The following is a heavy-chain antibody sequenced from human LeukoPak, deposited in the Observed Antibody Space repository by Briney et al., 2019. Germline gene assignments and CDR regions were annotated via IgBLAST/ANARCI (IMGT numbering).Heavy chain of an antibody. CDR3: VARGGWARFDY. Sequence: GGSLRLSCVASGFTFDTYSMNWIRQAPGKGLEWTSYITDDSRTMYYADSVKGRFTISRDNAKNALYLQMNSLRGEDTAVYYCVARGGWARFDYWGQGTLVTVSS. CDR1: GFTFDTYS. J-gene: IGHJ4*02. CDR2: ITDDSRTM. D-gene: IGHD6-19*01. V-gene: IGHV3-48*04.